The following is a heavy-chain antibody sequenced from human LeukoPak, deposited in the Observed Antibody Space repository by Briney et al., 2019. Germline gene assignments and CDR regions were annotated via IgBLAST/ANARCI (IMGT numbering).Heavy chain of an antibody. CDR1: GGTFSSYA. D-gene: IGHD2-2*01. Sequence: ASVKVSCKASGGTFSSYAISWVRQAPGQGLEWMGGIIPIFGTANYAQKFQGRVTITADESTSTANMELSSLRSEDTAVYYCARDPRGPDPWGVVPAYFDYWGQGTLVTVSS. CDR2: IIPIFGTA. J-gene: IGHJ4*02. V-gene: IGHV1-69*01. CDR3: ARDPRGPDPWGVVPAYFDY.